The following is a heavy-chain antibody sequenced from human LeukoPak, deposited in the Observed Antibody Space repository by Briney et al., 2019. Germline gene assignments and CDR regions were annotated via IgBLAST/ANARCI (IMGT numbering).Heavy chain of an antibody. Sequence: SETLSLTCIVSGGSISSISSNNYHWGWICQPPGKGLEWIGSIYYSGSTYYNPSLKSRVTISVDTSKNQFSLKLSSVTAADTALYYCAREMGVVTAHGIDVWGQGTTVTVSS. CDR3: AREMGVVTAHGIDV. J-gene: IGHJ6*02. V-gene: IGHV4-39*02. D-gene: IGHD4-23*01. CDR2: IYYSGST. CDR1: GGSISSISSNNYH.